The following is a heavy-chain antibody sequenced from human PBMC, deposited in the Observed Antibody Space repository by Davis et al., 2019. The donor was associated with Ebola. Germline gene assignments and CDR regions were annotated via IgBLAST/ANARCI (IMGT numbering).Heavy chain of an antibody. CDR3: AKGMDIVVVPAAESPEWGSYYYYGMDV. D-gene: IGHD2-2*03. Sequence: PGGSLRLSCAASGFTFSSYGMHWVRQAPGKGLEWVAVIWYDGSNKYYADSVKGRFTISRDNSKNTLYLQMNSLRAEDTAVYYCAKGMDIVVVPAAESPEWGSYYYYGMDVWGQGTTVTVSS. V-gene: IGHV3-33*06. J-gene: IGHJ6*02. CDR1: GFTFSSYG. CDR2: IWYDGSNK.